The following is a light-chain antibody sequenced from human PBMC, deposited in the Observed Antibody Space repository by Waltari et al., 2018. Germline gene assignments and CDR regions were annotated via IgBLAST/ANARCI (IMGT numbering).Light chain of an antibody. Sequence: DIQMTQSPSSLSASVGDRVTVTCRASQSISNFVNWYQHKPGKAPKLLIYAASTLQSGVPSRFSGSGSGTDFTLTISNLQAEDEAVYYCQQYFSYPRTFGLGTKVEI. CDR1: QSISNF. V-gene: IGKV1-39*01. CDR3: QQYFSYPRT. J-gene: IGKJ2*01. CDR2: AAS.